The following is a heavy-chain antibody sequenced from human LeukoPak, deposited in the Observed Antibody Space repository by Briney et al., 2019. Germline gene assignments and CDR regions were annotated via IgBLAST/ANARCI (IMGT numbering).Heavy chain of an antibody. V-gene: IGHV3-74*01. CDR1: GFTFSTYW. Sequence: GGSLRFSCAASGFTFSTYWMHWVRQAPGRGLVWVSGINSDGRSTSYADSVKGRFTNSRDNAKNTLYLQMNSLRAEDTAVYYCARFGDSYGYNWFDPWGQGTLVTVSS. J-gene: IGHJ5*02. CDR3: ARFGDSYGYNWFDP. D-gene: IGHD5-18*01. CDR2: INSDGRST.